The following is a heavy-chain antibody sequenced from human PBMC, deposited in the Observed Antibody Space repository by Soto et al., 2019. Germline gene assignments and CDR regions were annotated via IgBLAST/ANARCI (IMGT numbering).Heavy chain of an antibody. Sequence: GGSLRLSCAASGFTFSSYWMHWVRQAPGKGLVWVSRINSDGSSTSYADSVKGRFTISRDNAKNTLYLQMNSLRAEDTAVYYCAKSQWLVPHPGDYWGQGTLVTVSS. CDR3: AKSQWLVPHPGDY. D-gene: IGHD6-19*01. V-gene: IGHV3-74*01. CDR1: GFTFSSYW. CDR2: INSDGSST. J-gene: IGHJ4*02.